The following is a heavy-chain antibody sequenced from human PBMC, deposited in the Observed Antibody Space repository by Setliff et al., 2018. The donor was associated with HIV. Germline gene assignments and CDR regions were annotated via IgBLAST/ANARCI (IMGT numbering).Heavy chain of an antibody. CDR1: GGSFSGYY. V-gene: IGHV4-34*01. CDR2: IIHSGGT. J-gene: IGHJ4*02. D-gene: IGHD2-15*01. Sequence: SETLSLTCAVYGGSFSGYYWTWIRQPPGRGLEWIGEIIHSGGTNYNLSLTSRVTISVETSKNQFSRNLSSVTAADTAVYYCARGGLGVVGAIDYWSQGTLVTVSS. CDR3: ARGGLGVVGAIDY.